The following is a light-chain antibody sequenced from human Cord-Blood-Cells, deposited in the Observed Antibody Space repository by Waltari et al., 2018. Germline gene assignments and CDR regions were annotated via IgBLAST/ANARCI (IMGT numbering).Light chain of an antibody. CDR3: SSYTSSSTVV. J-gene: IGLJ2*01. V-gene: IGLV2-14*01. CDR2: DVS. CDR1: SSDVGGYNY. Sequence: QSALTQPASVSGSPGQSITISCTGTSSDVGGYNYVSWYQQHPGNAPKLMIYDVSNWPSGVSNRFSGSKSGNTASLTISGLQAEDEADYYCSSYTSSSTVVFGGGTKLTVL.